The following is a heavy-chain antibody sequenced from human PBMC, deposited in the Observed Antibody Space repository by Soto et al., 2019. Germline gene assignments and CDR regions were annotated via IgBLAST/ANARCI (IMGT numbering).Heavy chain of an antibody. CDR1: GYTFTSYA. D-gene: IGHD3-22*01. Sequence: ASVKVSCKASGYTFTSYAMHWVRQAPGQRLEWMGWINAGNGNTKYSQKFQGRVTITRDTSASTAYMELSSLRSEDTAVYYCASGPWVVNPAMRYYYYGMDVWGQGTTVTVSS. V-gene: IGHV1-3*01. CDR3: ASGPWVVNPAMRYYYYGMDV. CDR2: INAGNGNT. J-gene: IGHJ6*02.